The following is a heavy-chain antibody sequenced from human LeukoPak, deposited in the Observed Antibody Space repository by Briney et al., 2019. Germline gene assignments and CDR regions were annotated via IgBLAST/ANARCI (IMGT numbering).Heavy chain of an antibody. CDR2: IRYDGSNK. D-gene: IGHD3-10*01. CDR1: GFTFSSYG. CDR3: ARQSPTMVRGVYYFDY. J-gene: IGHJ4*02. V-gene: IGHV3-30*02. Sequence: GGSLRLSCAASGFTFSSYGMHWVRQAPGKGLEWVAFIRYDGSNKYYADSVKGRFTISRDNSKNTLNLQMNSLRAEDTAVYYCARQSPTMVRGVYYFDYWGQGTLVTVSS.